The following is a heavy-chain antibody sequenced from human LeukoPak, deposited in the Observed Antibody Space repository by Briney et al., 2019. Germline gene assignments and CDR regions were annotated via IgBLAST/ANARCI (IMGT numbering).Heavy chain of an antibody. CDR3: ARGYSY. CDR1: GFTFSNAW. D-gene: IGHD3-10*01. V-gene: IGHV3-7*01. J-gene: IGHJ4*02. CDR2: ISPDGSER. Sequence: GGSLRLSCKASGFTFSNAWMNWVRQAPGKGLERVANISPDGSERYYVDSVKGRFTISRDNANNSLYLQMNSLRAEDTAIYYCARGYSYWGQGTLVTVSS.